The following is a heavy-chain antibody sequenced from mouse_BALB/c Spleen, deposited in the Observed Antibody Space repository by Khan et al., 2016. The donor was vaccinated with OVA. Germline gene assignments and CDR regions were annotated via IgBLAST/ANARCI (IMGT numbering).Heavy chain of an antibody. CDR1: GFTIKDTY. J-gene: IGHJ4*01. V-gene: IGHV14-3*02. CDR2: IDPANGNT. Sequence: EVQLQESGAEVVKPGASVKLSCTASGFTIKDTYIHWVKQRPEQGLEWIGRIDPANGNTKYDPKFQGKATITADTSSNTAYLQLSSLTSEDTAVDYYTRPIYYDDSMDYWGQGTSVTVSS. CDR3: TRPIYYDDSMDY. D-gene: IGHD1-1*01.